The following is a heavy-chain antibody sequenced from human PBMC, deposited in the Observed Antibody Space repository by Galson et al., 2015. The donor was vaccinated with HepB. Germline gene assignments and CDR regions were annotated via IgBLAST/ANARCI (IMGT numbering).Heavy chain of an antibody. CDR1: GSTVSDNY. V-gene: IGHV3-53*01. CDR3: ARGLAIFGVLRAFDP. D-gene: IGHD3-3*01. Sequence: SLRLSCAASGSTVSDNYLTWVRQAPGKGLEWVSVIHSGGRTYYADSVRGRFTISRDISKNTLSLQMSSLRAEDTAVYYCARGLAIFGVLRAFDPWGQGTLVTVSS. CDR2: IHSGGRT. J-gene: IGHJ5*02.